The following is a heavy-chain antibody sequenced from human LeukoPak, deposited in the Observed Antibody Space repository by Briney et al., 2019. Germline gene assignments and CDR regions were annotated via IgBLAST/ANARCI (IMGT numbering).Heavy chain of an antibody. J-gene: IGHJ6*02. CDR3: ARDTVVPAAFYYYYGMDV. Sequence: GGSLRLPCAASGFTFSSYSMNWVRQAPGKGLEWVSSISSSSSYIYYADSVKGRFTISRDNAKNSLYLQMNSLRAEDTAVYYCARDTVVPAAFYYYYGMDVWGQGTTVTVSS. CDR1: GFTFSSYS. D-gene: IGHD2-2*01. CDR2: ISSSSSYI. V-gene: IGHV3-21*01.